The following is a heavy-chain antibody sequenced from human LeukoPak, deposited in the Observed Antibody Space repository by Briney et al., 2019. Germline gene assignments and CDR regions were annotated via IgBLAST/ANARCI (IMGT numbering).Heavy chain of an antibody. CDR1: GVSIIGSY. J-gene: IGHJ5*02. D-gene: IGHD1-20*01. CDR2: IYNTIDV. CDR3: ARSRNYDITGFNPTYYLDA. V-gene: IGHV4-59*01. Sequence: SETLSLTCSVSGVSIIGSYWTWIRQSPGGTLEYLGYIYNTIDVNYSPSLKSRLTISIDMSRSQFSLGLRSVTTADTAIYYCARSRNYDITGFNPTYYLDAWGQGALVTVSS.